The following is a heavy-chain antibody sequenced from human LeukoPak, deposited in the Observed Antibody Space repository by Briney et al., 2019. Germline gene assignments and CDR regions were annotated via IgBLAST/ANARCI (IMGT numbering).Heavy chain of an antibody. CDR1: GFTFRTYW. Sequence: GGSLRLSCAVSGFTFRTYWMHWVRQVPGEGLVWVSRINEDGSITNYADSVKGRFSISRDNAKNTLYLQMNSLRAEDTAVYYCAKQSRSSGWYPIDYWGQGTLVTVSS. J-gene: IGHJ4*02. V-gene: IGHV3-74*01. CDR2: INEDGSIT. CDR3: AKQSRSSGWYPIDY. D-gene: IGHD6-19*01.